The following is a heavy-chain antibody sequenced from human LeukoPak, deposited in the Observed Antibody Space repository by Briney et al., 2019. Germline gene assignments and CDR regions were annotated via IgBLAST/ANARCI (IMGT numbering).Heavy chain of an antibody. CDR2: ISSSSSYI. CDR3: ARDLKVDIVATIMAY. Sequence: GGSLRLSCAASGFTFSSYSMNWVRQAPGKGLEWVSSISSSSSYIYYADSVKGRFTISRDNAKNSLYLQMNSLRAEDTAVYYCARDLKVDIVATIMAYWGQGPLVTVSP. V-gene: IGHV3-21*01. CDR1: GFTFSSYS. J-gene: IGHJ4*02. D-gene: IGHD5-12*01.